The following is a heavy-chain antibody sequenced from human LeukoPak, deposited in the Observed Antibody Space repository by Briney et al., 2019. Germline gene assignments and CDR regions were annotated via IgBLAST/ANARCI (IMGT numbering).Heavy chain of an antibody. J-gene: IGHJ4*02. CDR2: ISPYNGNT. D-gene: IGHD3-22*01. V-gene: IGHV1-18*01. CDR3: ARYYYDSSGYYWVDY. Sequence: ASVTVSCTASGYIFTSYGISWVRQAPGQGLEWLGWISPYNGNTNYAQTLQARVTITTDTSPSTAYMELRSLRSDDTAVYYCARYYYDSSGYYWVDYWGQGTLVTVSS. CDR1: GYIFTSYG.